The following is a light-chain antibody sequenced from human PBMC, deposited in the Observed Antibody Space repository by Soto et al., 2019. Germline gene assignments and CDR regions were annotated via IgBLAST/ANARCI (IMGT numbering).Light chain of an antibody. V-gene: IGKV3-15*01. J-gene: IGKJ1*01. Sequence: EIVMTQSPATLSVSPGERATLSCRASQSVSSNLAWYQQKPGQAPRLLIYGASTRATDIPARFSGSGSGTEFTLTISSLQSEDFAVYYCQQYNNWPPMTFGQGTKVDIK. CDR3: QQYNNWPPMT. CDR1: QSVSSN. CDR2: GAS.